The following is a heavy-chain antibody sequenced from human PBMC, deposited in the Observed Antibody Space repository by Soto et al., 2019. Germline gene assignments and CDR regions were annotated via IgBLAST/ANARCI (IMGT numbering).Heavy chain of an antibody. V-gene: IGHV4-59*01. CDR2: IYYSGST. J-gene: IGHJ6*03. Sequence: PSETLSLTCTVSGGSISSYYWSWIRQPPGKGLEWICYIYYSGSTNYTPSLKSRVTISVDTSKNQFSLKLSSVTAADTAVYYCARVVGDYIWGSYRPHYYYYMDVWGKGTTVTVSS. CDR1: GGSISSYY. D-gene: IGHD3-16*02. CDR3: ARVVGDYIWGSYRPHYYYYMDV.